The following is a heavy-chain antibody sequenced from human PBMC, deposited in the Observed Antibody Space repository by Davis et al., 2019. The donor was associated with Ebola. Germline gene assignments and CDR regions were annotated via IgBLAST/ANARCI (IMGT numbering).Heavy chain of an antibody. V-gene: IGHV4-39*01. CDR3: ARTDDNYSYYFDD. D-gene: IGHD4-11*01. CDR2: IHYSGST. CDR1: SGSISSSSYY. J-gene: IGHJ4*02. Sequence: MPSETLSLTCTVSSGSISSSSYYWVYIRQPPGKGLEWIGSIHYSGSTYYNPSLKSRVTISVDTSKNQFSLKVSSVTAADTAVYYCARTDDNYSYYFDDWGQGTLVTVSS.